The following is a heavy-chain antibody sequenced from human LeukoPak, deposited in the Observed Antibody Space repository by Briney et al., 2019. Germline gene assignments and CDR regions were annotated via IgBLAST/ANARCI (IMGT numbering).Heavy chain of an antibody. D-gene: IGHD1-26*01. J-gene: IGHJ6*02. V-gene: IGHV1-18*01. CDR3: ATRWELLRYYYYGMDV. CDR1: GYTFTSYG. Sequence: ASVKVSCKASGYTFTSYGISWVRQAPGQGLEWMGWISAYNGNTNYAQKLQGRVTMTTDTSTSTAYMELRSLRSDDTAVYYCATRWELLRYYYYGMDVWGQGTTVTVSS. CDR2: ISAYNGNT.